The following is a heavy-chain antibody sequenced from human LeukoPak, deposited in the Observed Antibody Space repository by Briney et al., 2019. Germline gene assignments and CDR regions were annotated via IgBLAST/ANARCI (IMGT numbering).Heavy chain of an antibody. CDR1: GGSISSYY. CDR2: IYYSGST. Sequence: PSETLSLTCTVSGGSISSYYWSWIRQPPGKGLEWIGYIYYSGSTNYNPSLKSRVTISVDTSKNQFSLKLSSVRAADTAVYYCAREGLPYSGRDKAVFDYWGQGTLVTVSS. J-gene: IGHJ4*02. V-gene: IGHV4-59*01. D-gene: IGHD1-26*01. CDR3: AREGLPYSGRDKAVFDY.